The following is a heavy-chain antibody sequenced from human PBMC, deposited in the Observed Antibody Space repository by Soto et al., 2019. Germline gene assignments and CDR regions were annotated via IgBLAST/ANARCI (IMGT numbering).Heavy chain of an antibody. D-gene: IGHD2-2*01. J-gene: IGHJ3*02. CDR1: GYSFTSYW. V-gene: IGHV5-51*01. Sequence: GESLKISCKGSGYSFTSYWIGWARQMPGKGLEWMGIIYPGDSDTRYSPSFQGQVTISADKSISTAYLQWSSLKASDTAMYYCASPHCSSTSCLTPDAFDIWGQGTMVTVSS. CDR2: IYPGDSDT. CDR3: ASPHCSSTSCLTPDAFDI.